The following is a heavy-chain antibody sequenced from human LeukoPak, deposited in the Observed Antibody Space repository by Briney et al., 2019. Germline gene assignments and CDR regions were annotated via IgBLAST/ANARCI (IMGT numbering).Heavy chain of an antibody. V-gene: IGHV3-48*03. J-gene: IGHJ6*03. CDR2: IRSSGSTI. CDR1: GFTFSSYE. Sequence: GGSLRLSCAASGFTFSSYEMNWVRQAPGKGLELVSYIRSSGSTIYYAASVKARFTMSRDSAKNSLYLQMNSLRAEDTAVYYCARAEKSYYYYYYYMDVWGKGTKVTVSS. CDR3: ARAEKSYYYYYYYMDV.